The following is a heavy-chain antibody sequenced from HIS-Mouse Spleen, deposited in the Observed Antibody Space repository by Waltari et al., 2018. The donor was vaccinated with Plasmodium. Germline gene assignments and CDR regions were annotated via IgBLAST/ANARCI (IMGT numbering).Heavy chain of an antibody. CDR2: ISWNSGSI. D-gene: IGHD2-15*01. CDR1: GFTFDYSA. V-gene: IGHV3-9*01. J-gene: IGHJ4*02. CDR3: AKDFCSGGSCLGLFDY. Sequence: EVQLVESGGGLVQPGRSLRLSCAASGFTFDYSAMQWVRRAPGKGLEWVSGISWNSGSIGYADSVKGRFTISRDNAKNSLYLQMNSLRAEDTALYYCAKDFCSGGSCLGLFDYWGQGTLVTVSS.